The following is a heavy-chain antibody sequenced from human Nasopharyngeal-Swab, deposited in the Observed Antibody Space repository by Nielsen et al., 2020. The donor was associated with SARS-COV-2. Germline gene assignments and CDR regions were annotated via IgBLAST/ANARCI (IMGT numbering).Heavy chain of an antibody. Sequence: ASVKVSYKASGYTFTSYAMHWVRQAPGQRLEWMGWINAGNGNTKYSQKFQGRVTITRDTSASTAYMELSSLRSEDTAVYYCARGRRGYCSGGSCGGDWYFDYWGQGTLVTVSS. CDR3: ARGRRGYCSGGSCGGDWYFDY. D-gene: IGHD2-15*01. V-gene: IGHV1-3*01. J-gene: IGHJ4*02. CDR2: INAGNGNT. CDR1: GYTFTSYA.